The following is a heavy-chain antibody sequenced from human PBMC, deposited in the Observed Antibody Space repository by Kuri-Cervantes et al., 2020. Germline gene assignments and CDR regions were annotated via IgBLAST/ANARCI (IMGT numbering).Heavy chain of an antibody. Sequence: SETLSLTCTVSGGSISSYYWSWIRQPAGKGLEWIGRIYTSGSTNYNPSLKSRVTMSVDTSKNQFSLKLSSVTAADTAVYYCARGPPASGYNYFDYWGQGTLVTVSS. D-gene: IGHD3-3*01. V-gene: IGHV4-4*07. CDR1: GGSISSYY. CDR2: IYTSGST. J-gene: IGHJ4*02. CDR3: ARGPPASGYNYFDY.